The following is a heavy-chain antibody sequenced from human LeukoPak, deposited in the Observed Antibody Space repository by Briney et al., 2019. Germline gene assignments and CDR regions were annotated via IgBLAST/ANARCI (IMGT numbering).Heavy chain of an antibody. CDR2: INPNSGGT. J-gene: IGHJ5*02. CDR3: VRQHTVLYNWFDP. Sequence: GASVKVSCKASGYTFTGYYMHWVRQAPGQGLEWMGRINPNSGGTNYAQKFQGRVTMTRDTSISTAYMELSRLRSDDTAVYYCVRQHTVLYNWFDPWGQGTLSPSPQ. D-gene: IGHD4-11*01. V-gene: IGHV1-2*06. CDR1: GYTFTGYY.